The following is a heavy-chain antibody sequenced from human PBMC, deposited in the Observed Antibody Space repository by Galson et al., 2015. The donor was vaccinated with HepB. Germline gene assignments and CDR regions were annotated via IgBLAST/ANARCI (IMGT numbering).Heavy chain of an antibody. V-gene: IGHV6-1*01. CDR1: GDSVSSNRAV. CDR2: TYYMSKWYN. D-gene: IGHD4-17*01. Sequence: CAISGDSVSSNRAVWNWIRQSPSRGLEWLGRTYYMSKWYNDYALSVKRRITINPDTSKNQFSLLLTSVTPEDTAVYYCARAVDSVDYLGAFDIWGPGTMVTVSS. J-gene: IGHJ3*02. CDR3: ARAVDSVDYLGAFDI.